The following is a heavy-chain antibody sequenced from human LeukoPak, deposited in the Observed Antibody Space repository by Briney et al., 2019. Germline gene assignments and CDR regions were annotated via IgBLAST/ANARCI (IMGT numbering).Heavy chain of an antibody. V-gene: IGHV3-21*01. D-gene: IGHD1-14*01. Sequence: PGGSLRLSCAASGFTFSSYSMNWVRQAPGKGLEWVSSISTSSSYIHYADSVKGRFTISRDNAKNSLYLQMNSLRAEDTAVYYCARGTLNIPGEHGAFDYWGQGTLVTVSS. CDR2: ISTSSSYI. J-gene: IGHJ4*02. CDR3: ARGTLNIPGEHGAFDY. CDR1: GFTFSSYS.